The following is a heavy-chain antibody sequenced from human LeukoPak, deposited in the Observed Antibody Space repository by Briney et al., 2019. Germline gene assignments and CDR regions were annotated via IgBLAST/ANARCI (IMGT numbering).Heavy chain of an antibody. Sequence: PSETLSLTCTVSGGSISSYYWSWIRQPPGKGLEWIGYIYYSGSTNYNPSLKSRVTISVDTSKNQFSLKLSSVTAADTAVYYCARGRGPYYDSSGYYRDAFDIWGKGQWSPSLQ. V-gene: IGHV4-59*01. J-gene: IGHJ3*02. CDR2: IYYSGST. D-gene: IGHD3-22*01. CDR3: ARGRGPYYDSSGYYRDAFDI. CDR1: GGSISSYY.